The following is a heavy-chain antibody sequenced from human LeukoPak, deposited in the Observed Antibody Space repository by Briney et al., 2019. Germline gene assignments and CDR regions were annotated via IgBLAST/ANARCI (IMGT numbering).Heavy chain of an antibody. CDR3: AKGYGDPSHFDY. V-gene: IGHV3-21*04. D-gene: IGHD4-17*01. CDR2: ISSSSSYI. Sequence: GGSLRLSCAASGFTFSSYSMNWVRQAPGKGLEWVSSISSSSSYIYYADSVKGRVTISRDNSKSTLYLQMNSLRAEDTAVYYCAKGYGDPSHFDYWGQGTLVTVSS. CDR1: GFTFSSYS. J-gene: IGHJ4*02.